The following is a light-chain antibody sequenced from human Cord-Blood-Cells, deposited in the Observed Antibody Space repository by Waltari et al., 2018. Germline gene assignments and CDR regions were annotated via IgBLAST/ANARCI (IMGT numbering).Light chain of an antibody. CDR1: QSVLYSSNNKNY. J-gene: IGKJ3*01. CDR2: WAS. CDR3: QQYYSTIFT. V-gene: IGKV4-1*01. Sequence: DIVMTQSPDSLAVSLGERATINCKSSQSVLYSSNNKNYLAWYQQKPGQPPKLLIYWASTRESGVPDRFSGSGSGTDFTLTISSLQAEDVAFYYCQQYYSTIFTFGPGTKVDIK.